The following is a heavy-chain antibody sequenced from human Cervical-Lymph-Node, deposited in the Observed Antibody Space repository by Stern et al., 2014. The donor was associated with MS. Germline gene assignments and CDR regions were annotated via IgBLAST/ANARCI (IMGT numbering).Heavy chain of an antibody. CDR2: IIPNSGKA. CDR1: GGTLSRHA. J-gene: IGHJ6*02. D-gene: IGHD6-19*01. V-gene: IGHV1-69*01. CDR3: ASTYSGWDNPYHFYCMDV. Sequence: QVQLVQSGAEVKKPGYSVKVSCKASGGTLSRHAISWVRQAPGQGLEWMGGIIPNSGKANYAQKFQGRVNLVADESTSTAYMELSSLRSDDAAVYYCASTYSGWDNPYHFYCMDVWGQGTTVTVSS.